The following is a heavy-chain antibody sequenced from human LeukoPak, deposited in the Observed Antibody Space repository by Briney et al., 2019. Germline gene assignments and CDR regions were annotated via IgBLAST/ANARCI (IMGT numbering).Heavy chain of an antibody. V-gene: IGHV6-1*01. CDR2: TYYRSKWYN. Sequence: SQTLSLTCAISGDSVSSNSAAWNWIRQSPSRGLEWLGRTYYRSKWYNDYAVSVKSRITINPDTSKNQFSLQLNSVTPEDTAVYYCARDGVYCSGGSCYSGIHSWFDPWGQGTLVTVSS. D-gene: IGHD2-15*01. CDR3: ARDGVYCSGGSCYSGIHSWFDP. J-gene: IGHJ5*02. CDR1: GDSVSSNSAA.